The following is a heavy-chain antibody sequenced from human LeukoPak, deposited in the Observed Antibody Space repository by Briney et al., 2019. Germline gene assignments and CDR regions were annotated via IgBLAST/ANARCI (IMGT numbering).Heavy chain of an antibody. Sequence: ASVKVSCKASGYTFTGYYMHWVRQAPGQGLEWMGWINPNSGGTNYAQKFQGRVTMTRDTSISTAYMELSRLRSDDTAVYYCVRGYSGYDYAVRFDPWGQGTLVTVSS. D-gene: IGHD5-12*01. J-gene: IGHJ5*02. CDR1: GYTFTGYY. V-gene: IGHV1-2*02. CDR3: VRGYSGYDYAVRFDP. CDR2: INPNSGGT.